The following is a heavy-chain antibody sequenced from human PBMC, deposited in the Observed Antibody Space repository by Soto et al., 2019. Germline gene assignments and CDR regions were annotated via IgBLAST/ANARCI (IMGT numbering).Heavy chain of an antibody. D-gene: IGHD6-13*01. J-gene: IGHJ4*02. CDR1: GGSISSSSYH. CDR3: AAGTSDY. V-gene: IGHV4-39*01. Sequence: QLQLQESGPGLVKPSETLSLTCTVSGGSISSSSYHWGWIRQPPGKGLEWIGGIYSSGTTYYNPSLKSRVTISVDTSKNQFSLKLSSVTATDTAVYSCAAGTSDYCGQGTLVTVSS. CDR2: IYSSGTT.